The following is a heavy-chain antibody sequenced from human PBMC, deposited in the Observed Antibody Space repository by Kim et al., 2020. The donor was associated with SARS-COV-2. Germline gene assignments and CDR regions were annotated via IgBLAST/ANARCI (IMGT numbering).Heavy chain of an antibody. J-gene: IGHJ5*02. CDR3: ARTAYYVILTGYSP. D-gene: IGHD3-9*01. Sequence: PSLNSRVTITVDTYKNQFSLKLSSVTAADTAVYYCARTAYYVILTGYSPWGQGTLVTVSA. V-gene: IGHV4-59*01.